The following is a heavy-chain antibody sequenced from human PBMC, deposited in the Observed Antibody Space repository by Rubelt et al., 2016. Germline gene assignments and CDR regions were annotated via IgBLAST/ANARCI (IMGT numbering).Heavy chain of an antibody. Sequence: SLKSRVTISVDTSKNQFSLKLSSVTAADTAVYYCARGKSTYNWNPPAPDYWGQGTLVTVSS. J-gene: IGHJ4*02. CDR3: ARGKSTYNWNPPAPDY. D-gene: IGHD1-20*01. V-gene: IGHV4-39*01.